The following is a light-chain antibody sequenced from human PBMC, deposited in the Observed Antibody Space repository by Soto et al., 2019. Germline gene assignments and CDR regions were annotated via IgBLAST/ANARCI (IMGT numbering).Light chain of an antibody. CDR2: WAY. Sequence: DIVMTQSPDSLAVSLGERATINCKSSQSILFSSNNKNYLTWYQQKPGQPPKPLIYWAYTRESGVPDRFSGSGSGKDVTLTISSLQAEYVGVSYCQQYYSTPVTFGVGTKVEIK. J-gene: IGKJ4*01. CDR3: QQYYSTPVT. CDR1: QSILFSSNNKNY. V-gene: IGKV4-1*01.